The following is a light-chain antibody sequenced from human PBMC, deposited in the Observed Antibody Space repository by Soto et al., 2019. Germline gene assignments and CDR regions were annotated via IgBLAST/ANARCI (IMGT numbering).Light chain of an antibody. CDR1: SSDVGRYNI. CDR3: CSYAGSSTYV. J-gene: IGLJ1*01. CDR2: EGS. Sequence: QSALTQPASVSGSPGQSITISCTGTSSDVGRYNIVSWYQQHPGKAPKLMIYEGSKRHSGVSDSFSGTKSGNTASLTISGLQAEDEADYYCCSYAGSSTYVFGTGTKLTVL. V-gene: IGLV2-23*01.